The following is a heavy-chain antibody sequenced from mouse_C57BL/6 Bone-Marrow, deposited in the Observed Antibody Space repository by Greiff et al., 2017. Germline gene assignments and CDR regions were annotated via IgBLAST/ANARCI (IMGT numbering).Heavy chain of an antibody. CDR2: ISYDGSN. D-gene: IGHD2-14*01. CDR3: AREGYYYAMDY. CDR1: GYSITSGYY. J-gene: IGHJ4*01. V-gene: IGHV3-6*01. Sequence: VQLQQSGPGLVKPSQSLSLTCSVTGYSITSGYYWNWIRQFPGNKLEWMGYISYDGSNNYNPSLKNRISITRDTSKNQFFLKLNSVTTEDTATYYCAREGYYYAMDYWGQGTSVTVSS.